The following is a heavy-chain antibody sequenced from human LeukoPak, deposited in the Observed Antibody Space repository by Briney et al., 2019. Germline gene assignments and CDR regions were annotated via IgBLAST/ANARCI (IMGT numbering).Heavy chain of an antibody. D-gene: IGHD3-16*02. J-gene: IGHJ5*02. V-gene: IGHV1-2*02. CDR2: INPNSGGT. CDR1: GYTFTGYY. Sequence: ASVKVSCKASGYTFTGYYMHWVRQAPGQGLEWMGWINPNSGGTNYAQKFQGRVTMTRDTSISTAYMERSRLRSDDTAVYYCARDNSVGDIAWWFDPWGQGTLVTVSS. CDR3: ARDNSVGDIAWWFDP.